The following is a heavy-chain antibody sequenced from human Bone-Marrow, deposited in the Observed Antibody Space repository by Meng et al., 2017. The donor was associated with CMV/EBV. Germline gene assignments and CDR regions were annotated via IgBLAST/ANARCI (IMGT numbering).Heavy chain of an antibody. CDR2: IIPIFGTA. V-gene: IGHV1-69*05. Sequence: SVKVSCKASGYTFTSYDINWVRQATGQGLEWMGGIIPIFGTANYAQKFQGRVTITTDESTSTAYMELRSLRSDDTAVYYCARGLLLYASLWGQGTPVTVSS. CDR1: GYTFTSYD. J-gene: IGHJ4*02. D-gene: IGHD2-2*02. CDR3: ARGLLLYASL.